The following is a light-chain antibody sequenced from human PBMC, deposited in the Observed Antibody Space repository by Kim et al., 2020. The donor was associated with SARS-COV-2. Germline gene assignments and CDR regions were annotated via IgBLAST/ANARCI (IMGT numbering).Light chain of an antibody. CDR1: QIVSNS. CDR3: QQYYNWPRT. V-gene: IGKV3-15*01. Sequence: ETVMTQSPATLSVSPGERVTLSCRASQIVSNSLAWYQQKPGQAPRLLIYGASARATGTPARFSGSASGTEFTLTISSLQSEDFAVYYCQQYYNWPRTFGQGTKVDI. CDR2: GAS. J-gene: IGKJ1*01.